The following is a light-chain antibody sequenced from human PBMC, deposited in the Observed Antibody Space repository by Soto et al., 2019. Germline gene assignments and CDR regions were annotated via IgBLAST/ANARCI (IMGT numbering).Light chain of an antibody. CDR2: EPS. V-gene: IGKV1-5*03. Sequence: DIQMTQSPSTLSASVGDRVTITCRASQSIGEWLAWFQQKPGKAPKLLIFEPSTLESGVPPRFSGSGSGTDFTLTISSLQPDDFATYFCQQYNSYSYTFGQGTKLVIK. CDR3: QQYNSYSYT. CDR1: QSIGEW. J-gene: IGKJ2*01.